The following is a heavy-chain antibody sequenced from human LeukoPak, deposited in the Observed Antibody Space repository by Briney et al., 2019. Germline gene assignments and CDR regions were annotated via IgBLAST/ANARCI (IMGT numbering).Heavy chain of an antibody. CDR1: GGSISSNF. J-gene: IGHJ1*01. D-gene: IGHD3-22*01. CDR3: ARHSKYYYDSSGSYVGYFQH. CDR2: IYYSGST. Sequence: PSETLSLTCTVSGGSISSNFWSWIRQPPGKGLEYIGYIYYSGSTNYSPSLKSRVTISIDTSKNQFSLKLSSVTAADTAVYYCARHSKYYYDSSGSYVGYFQHWGQGTLVTVSS. V-gene: IGHV4-59*08.